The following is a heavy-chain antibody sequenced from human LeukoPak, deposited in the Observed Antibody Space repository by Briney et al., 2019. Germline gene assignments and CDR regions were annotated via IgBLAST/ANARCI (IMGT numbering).Heavy chain of an antibody. V-gene: IGHV4-39*07. CDR1: GGSISSSSYY. J-gene: IGHJ6*03. CDR2: IYYSGST. CDR3: ARGRSSMVRGYYYYYMDV. Sequence: SETLSLTCTVSGGSISSSSYYWGWMRQPPGRGLEWIGSIYYSGSTYSNPSLKSRVTISVDTSKNQFSLKLSSVTAADTAVYYCARGRSSMVRGYYYYYMDVWGKGTTVTISS. D-gene: IGHD3-10*01.